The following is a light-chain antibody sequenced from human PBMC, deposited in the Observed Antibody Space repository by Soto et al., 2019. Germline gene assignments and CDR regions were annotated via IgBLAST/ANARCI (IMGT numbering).Light chain of an antibody. V-gene: IGKV1-5*03. CDR2: KAS. J-gene: IGKJ1*01. CDR3: QHYNSYSEA. Sequence: DIQMTQSPSTLSGSVGDRVTITCRASQTISSWLAWYQQKPGKAPKLLIYKASTLKSGVPSRFSGSGSGTEFTLTISSLQPDVFATSYCQHYNSYSEAFGQATKVDIK. CDR1: QTISSW.